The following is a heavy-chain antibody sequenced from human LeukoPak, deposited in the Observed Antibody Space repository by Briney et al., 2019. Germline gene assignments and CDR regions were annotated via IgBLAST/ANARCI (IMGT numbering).Heavy chain of an antibody. V-gene: IGHV3-48*03. CDR2: IGRSGSTI. J-gene: IGHJ4*02. Sequence: GGSLRLSCAASGFTFSSYEMNWVRQAPGKGLEWVSYIGRSGSTIFSADSVKGRFTTSRDNAKNSLFLQMNSLRAEDTAVYYCARVSTGSEYFDYWGQGTLVTVSS. CDR3: ARVSTGSEYFDY. CDR1: GFTFSSYE.